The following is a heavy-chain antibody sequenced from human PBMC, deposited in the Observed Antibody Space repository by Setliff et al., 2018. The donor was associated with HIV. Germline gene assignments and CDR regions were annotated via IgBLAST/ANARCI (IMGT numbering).Heavy chain of an antibody. J-gene: IGHJ4*02. CDR3: ATLTGTTGY. Sequence: ASVKVSCKASGYTFTTFGISWVRQAPGQGLEWMGWIGADSGDTNYAQKFQGRVTMTTDTSTSTAYMELSSLRSDDTAMYYCATLTGTTGYWGQGTLVTVSS. D-gene: IGHD1-7*01. V-gene: IGHV1-18*01. CDR2: IGADSGDT. CDR1: GYTFTTFG.